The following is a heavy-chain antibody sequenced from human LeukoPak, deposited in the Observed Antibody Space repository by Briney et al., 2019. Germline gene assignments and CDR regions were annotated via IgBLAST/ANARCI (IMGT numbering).Heavy chain of an antibody. CDR2: ISSSSSYI. Sequence: GGSLRLSCAASGFTFSSYSMNWVRQAPGKGLEWVSSISSSSSYIYYADSVKGRFTISRDNAKNSLYLQMNSLRAEDTAVYYCARPRYCSSISCYFHAFDVWGQGTMVTVSS. CDR1: GFTFSSYS. D-gene: IGHD2-2*01. CDR3: ARPRYCSSISCYFHAFDV. V-gene: IGHV3-21*01. J-gene: IGHJ3*01.